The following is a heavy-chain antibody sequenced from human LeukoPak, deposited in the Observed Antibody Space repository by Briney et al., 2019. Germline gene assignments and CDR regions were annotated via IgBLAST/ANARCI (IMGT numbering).Heavy chain of an antibody. CDR3: AKEGVGVRGRYYMDV. Sequence: PGGSLRLSCGASGFTFGTYWMHWVRQAPGKGLVWVSGINSDGGTTTYADSVKGRFTISRDNSKNTLYLQMNSLRAEDTAVYYCAKEGVGVRGRYYMDVWGKGTTVTISS. J-gene: IGHJ6*03. V-gene: IGHV3-74*01. CDR2: INSDGGTT. D-gene: IGHD3-10*01. CDR1: GFTFGTYW.